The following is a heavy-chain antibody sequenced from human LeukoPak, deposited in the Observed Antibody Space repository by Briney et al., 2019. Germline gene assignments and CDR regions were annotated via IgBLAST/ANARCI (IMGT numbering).Heavy chain of an antibody. CDR2: IRYDGSNK. V-gene: IGHV3-30*02. J-gene: IGHJ6*03. D-gene: IGHD6-19*01. CDR3: AKDGGYSSGYLDYMDV. Sequence: PGGSLRLSCAASGFTSSSYGMHWVRQAPGKGLEWVAFIRYDGSNKYYADSVKGRFTISGDNSKNTLYLQMNSLRAEDTAVYYCAKDGGYSSGYLDYMDVWGKGTTVTVSS. CDR1: GFTSSSYG.